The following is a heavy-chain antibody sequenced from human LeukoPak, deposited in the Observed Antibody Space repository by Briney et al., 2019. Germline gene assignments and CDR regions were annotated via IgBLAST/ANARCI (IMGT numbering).Heavy chain of an antibody. J-gene: IGHJ5*02. D-gene: IGHD2-15*01. V-gene: IGHV4-39*01. CDR3: ARALGYCSGGSCTRGYNWFDP. CDR2: IYYGGST. CDR1: GDSISSNDYY. Sequence: SETLSLTCTVSGDSISSNDYYWGWIRQPPGTGLEWIGSIYYGGSTYYNPSLKSRVIISVDTSMNQFSLKLSFVTTADTAVYYCARALGYCSGGSCTRGYNWFDPWGQGTLVTVSS.